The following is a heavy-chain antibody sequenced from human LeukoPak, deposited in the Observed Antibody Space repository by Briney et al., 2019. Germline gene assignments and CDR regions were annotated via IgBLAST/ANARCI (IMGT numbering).Heavy chain of an antibody. J-gene: IGHJ4*02. CDR1: GYTFKGYF. D-gene: IGHD3-10*01. V-gene: IGHV1-2*02. CDR3: TRNELWFEEEPTQPFDY. Sequence: ASVKVSCKASGYTFKGYFMHWVRQAPGQGLEWMGWINPNSGGTHYAQKFQGRVTMTRDTSFSTAYMELRRLRSDDTAVYYCTRNELWFEEEPTQPFDYWGQGTLVTVSS. CDR2: INPNSGGT.